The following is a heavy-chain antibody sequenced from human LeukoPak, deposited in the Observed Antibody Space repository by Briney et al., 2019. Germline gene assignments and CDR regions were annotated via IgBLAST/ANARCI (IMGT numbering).Heavy chain of an antibody. CDR3: AREIAAAAYNWFDP. V-gene: IGHV3-7*01. D-gene: IGHD6-13*01. J-gene: IGHJ5*02. Sequence: GGSLRLSCAASGFTFSSYWMSWVRQAPGKGLEWVANIKQDGSEKYYLDSVKGRFTISRDNAKNSLYLQMNSLRAEDTAVYYCAREIAAAAYNWFDPWGQGTLVTVSS. CDR1: GFTFSSYW. CDR2: IKQDGSEK.